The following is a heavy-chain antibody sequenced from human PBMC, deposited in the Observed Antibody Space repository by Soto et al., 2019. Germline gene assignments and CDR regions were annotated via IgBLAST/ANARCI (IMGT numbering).Heavy chain of an antibody. J-gene: IGHJ6*03. CDR3: ARENYSSPTRYYYYMDV. CDR2: IYYSGTT. Sequence: TLSLTCTVSGGSISSGNYYWSWIRQHPGKGLEWIGYIYYSGTTYYNPSLKSRVTISVDTSKNQFSLKLSSVTAADTAVYYCARENYSSPTRYYYYMDVWGKGTTVTVSS. CDR1: GGSISSGNYY. D-gene: IGHD4-4*01. V-gene: IGHV4-31*03.